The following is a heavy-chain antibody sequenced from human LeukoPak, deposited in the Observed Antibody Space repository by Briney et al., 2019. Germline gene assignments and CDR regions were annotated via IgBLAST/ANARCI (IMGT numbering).Heavy chain of an antibody. CDR2: ISYDGSNK. V-gene: IGHV3-30*04. D-gene: IGHD3-3*01. CDR3: AKSLSGFWSGYYSQEFDAFDI. CDR1: GFTFSSYA. Sequence: GGSLRLSCAASGFTFSSYAMHWVRQAPGKGLEWVAVISYDGSNKYYADSVKGRFTISRDNSKNTLYLQMNSLRAEDTAVYYCAKSLSGFWSGYYSQEFDAFDIWGQGTMVTVSS. J-gene: IGHJ3*02.